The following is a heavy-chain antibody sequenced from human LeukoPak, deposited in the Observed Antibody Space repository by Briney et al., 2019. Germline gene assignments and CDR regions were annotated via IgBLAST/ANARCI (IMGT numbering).Heavy chain of an antibody. D-gene: IGHD5-12*01. V-gene: IGHV4-39*07. CDR3: ARQVATKGEWAFDV. Sequence: KASETLSLTCTVSGGSISSSSYYWGWIRQPPGKGLEWIASIRHDGHTYYNASLKSQVTISIDMPRNQFSLKLNSLTAADTAVYYCARQVATKGEWAFDVWGQGTMVTVSS. CDR2: IRHDGHT. J-gene: IGHJ3*01. CDR1: GGSISSSSYY.